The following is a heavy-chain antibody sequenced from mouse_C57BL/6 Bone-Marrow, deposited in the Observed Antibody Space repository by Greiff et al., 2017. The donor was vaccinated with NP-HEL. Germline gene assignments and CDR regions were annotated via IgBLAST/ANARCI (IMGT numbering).Heavy chain of an antibody. J-gene: IGHJ1*03. Sequence: QVHVKQSGPGLVQPSQSLSITCTVSGFSLTSYGVHWVRQSPGKGLEWLGVIWRGGSTDYNAAFMSRLSITKDNSKSQVFFKMNSLQADDTAIYYCAKTYYYGSSYDIDVWGTGTTVTVSS. CDR1: GFSLTSYG. V-gene: IGHV2-5*01. D-gene: IGHD1-1*01. CDR2: IWRGGST. CDR3: AKTYYYGSSYDIDV.